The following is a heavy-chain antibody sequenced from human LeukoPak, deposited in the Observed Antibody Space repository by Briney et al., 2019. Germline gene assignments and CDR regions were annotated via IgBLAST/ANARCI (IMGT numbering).Heavy chain of an antibody. CDR2: ISYDGSNK. J-gene: IGHJ3*02. D-gene: IGHD6-19*01. Sequence: GGSLRLSCTASGFTFGDHAMHWVRQAPGKGLEWVAVISYDGSNKYYADSVKGRFTISRDNSKNTLYLQMNSLRAEDTAVYYCARDYSSGWYGYDAFDIWGQGTMVTVSS. CDR1: GFTFGDHA. V-gene: IGHV3-30-3*01. CDR3: ARDYSSGWYGYDAFDI.